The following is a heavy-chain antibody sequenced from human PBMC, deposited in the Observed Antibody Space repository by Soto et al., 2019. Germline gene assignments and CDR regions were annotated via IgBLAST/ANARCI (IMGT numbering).Heavy chain of an antibody. CDR3: VGGGSAAY. D-gene: IGHD5-12*01. V-gene: IGHV3-7*04. CDR2: INQDGSEM. J-gene: IGHJ4*02. Sequence: GGSLRLSCAASGFTFSGWWMHWVRQAPGKGLECVANINQDGSEMYYVGSVKGRFTIPRDNAKNSLYLQMNSLRAEDTAVNYCVGGGSAAYWGQGTQVTVSS. CDR1: GFTFSGWW.